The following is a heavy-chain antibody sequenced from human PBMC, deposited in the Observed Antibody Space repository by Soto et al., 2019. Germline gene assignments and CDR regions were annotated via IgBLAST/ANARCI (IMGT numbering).Heavy chain of an antibody. CDR1: GDSISTFY. D-gene: IGHD3-22*01. Sequence: SETLSLTCTVSGDSISTFYWGWMRQSPGKELEWIGYVYYTGSTNYNPSLKSRVTISVDRSKNQFSLKLTSANAADTAVYYCARGRTVRNYADDSSDYFYFFDYWGQGTQGTV. V-gene: IGHV4-59*01. CDR2: VYYTGST. J-gene: IGHJ4*02. CDR3: ARGRTVRNYADDSSDYFYFFDY.